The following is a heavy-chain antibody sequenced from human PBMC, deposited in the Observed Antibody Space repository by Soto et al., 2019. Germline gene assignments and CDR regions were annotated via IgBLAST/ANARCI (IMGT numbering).Heavy chain of an antibody. V-gene: IGHV3-30-3*01. J-gene: IGHJ4*02. Sequence: QVQLVESGGGVVQPGRSLRLSCAASGFTFSSYAMHWVRQAPGKGLGWVAVISYDGSNKYYADSVKGRFTISRDNSKNTLYLQMNSLRAEDTAVYYCARDLRLGELSLLDYWGQGTLVTVSS. CDR2: ISYDGSNK. CDR3: ARDLRLGELSLLDY. CDR1: GFTFSSYA. D-gene: IGHD3-16*02.